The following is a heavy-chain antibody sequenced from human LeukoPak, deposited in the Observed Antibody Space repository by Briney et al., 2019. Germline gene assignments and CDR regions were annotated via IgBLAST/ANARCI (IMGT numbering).Heavy chain of an antibody. CDR3: ARIVSGDYYFDY. CDR1: GYTFTTYT. J-gene: IGHJ4*02. V-gene: IGHV1-3*01. CDR2: INAGNGNT. D-gene: IGHD3-22*01. Sequence: ASVKVSCKASGYTFTTYTMHWVRQAPGQRLEWKGWINAGNGNTKYSQKLQGRLTITRDTSESTAYMELSSLRSEDTAVCYCARIVSGDYYFDYWGQGALVTVSS.